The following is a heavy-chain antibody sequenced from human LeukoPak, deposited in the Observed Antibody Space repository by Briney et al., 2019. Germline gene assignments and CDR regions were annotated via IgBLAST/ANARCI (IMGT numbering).Heavy chain of an antibody. CDR3: ARGSSSWYFPDY. V-gene: IGHV4-59*01. D-gene: IGHD6-13*01. Sequence: PSETLSLTCTVSGGSISSYYWSWIRQPPGKGLEWIGYIYYSGSTNYNPSLKSRVTISVDTSKNQFSLKLSSVTAADTAVYYYARGSSSWYFPDYWGQGTLVTVSS. J-gene: IGHJ4*02. CDR2: IYYSGST. CDR1: GGSISSYY.